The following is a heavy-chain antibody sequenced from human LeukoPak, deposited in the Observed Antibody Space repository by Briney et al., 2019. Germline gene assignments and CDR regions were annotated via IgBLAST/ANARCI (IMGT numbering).Heavy chain of an antibody. CDR1: GGSISGGGYS. V-gene: IGHV4-30-2*01. Sequence: SQTLSLTCAVSGGSISGGGYSWSWIRQPPGKGLEWIGYIYHSGSTYYNPSLKSRVTISVDRSKNQFSLKLSSVTAADTAVYYCARGDDYIWGSYRSSYFDYWGQGTLVTVSS. J-gene: IGHJ4*02. CDR3: ARGDDYIWGSYRSSYFDY. D-gene: IGHD3-16*02. CDR2: IYHSGST.